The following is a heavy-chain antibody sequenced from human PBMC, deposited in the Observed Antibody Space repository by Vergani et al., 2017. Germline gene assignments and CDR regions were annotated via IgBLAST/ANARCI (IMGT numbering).Heavy chain of an antibody. CDR3: ARRSGGYYSGGKVHPLRTAFDV. Sequence: QVQLQASGPGRVKPSQTLSLTCTMSGGSISAGYYFWSWIRQPAGKGLEWLGHISASGNASHSPSLKTRVSMSVDTSKIQFSLTVTSVTAADTAIYFCARRSGGYYSGGKVHPLRTAFDVWGHGTVVTVSS. CDR2: ISASGNA. V-gene: IGHV4-61*02. D-gene: IGHD2-15*01. CDR1: GGSISAGYYF. J-gene: IGHJ3*01.